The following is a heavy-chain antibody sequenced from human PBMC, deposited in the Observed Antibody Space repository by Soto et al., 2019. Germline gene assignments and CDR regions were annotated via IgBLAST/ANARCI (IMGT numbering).Heavy chain of an antibody. CDR1: GCSISSYY. D-gene: IGHD5-12*01. CDR3: ARLRGYGQFDY. V-gene: IGHV4-59*08. CDR2: IYYSGST. J-gene: IGHJ4*02. Sequence: SETLSLTCTVSGCSISSYYWSWIRQPPGKGLEWIGYIYYSGSTNYNPSLKSRVTISVDTSKNQFSLKLSSVTAADTAVYYCARLRGYGQFDYWGQGTLVTVSS.